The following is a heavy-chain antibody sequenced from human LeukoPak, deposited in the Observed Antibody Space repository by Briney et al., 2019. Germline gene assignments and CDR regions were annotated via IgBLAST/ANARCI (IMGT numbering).Heavy chain of an antibody. CDR1: GGSISSSSYY. V-gene: IGHV4-39*01. CDR3: ARRETSKYYFDC. J-gene: IGHJ4*01. CDR2: IYYSGSP. Sequence: SETLSLTCTVSGGSISSSSYYWGWLRQPPGEGLEWIGTIYYSGSPYYNPSLKSRLTISVHTSKSQFSLKLSSVPAADASVFFGARRETSKYYFDCWGQRTLVTVSA. D-gene: IGHD5-24*01.